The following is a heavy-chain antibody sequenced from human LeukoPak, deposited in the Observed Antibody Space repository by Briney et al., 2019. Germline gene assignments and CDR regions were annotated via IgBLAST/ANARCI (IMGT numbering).Heavy chain of an antibody. V-gene: IGHV3-23*01. CDR3: AKRLAMTGTYHFDY. CDR1: GFTFSTYG. CDR2: ISGSGGST. J-gene: IGHJ4*02. D-gene: IGHD6-19*01. Sequence: PGGSLRLSCAASGFTFSTYGMTWVRQAPGKGLEWVSAISGSGGSTYYADSVKGRFTISRDNSKNTLYLQMNSLRAEDTAVYYCAKRLAMTGTYHFDYWGQGTLVTVSS.